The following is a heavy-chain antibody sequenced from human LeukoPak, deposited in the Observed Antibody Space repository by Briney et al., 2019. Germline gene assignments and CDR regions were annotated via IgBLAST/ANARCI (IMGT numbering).Heavy chain of an antibody. J-gene: IGHJ3*02. Sequence: KPSQTLSLTCTVSGGSISSGDYYWSWIRQPPGKGLEWIGYIYYSGSTYYNPSLKSRVTISVDTSKNQFSLKLSSVTAADTAVYYCARVPAGLGASDIWGQGTMVTVSS. CDR1: GGSISSGDYY. V-gene: IGHV4-30-4*08. D-gene: IGHD2-2*01. CDR2: IYYSGST. CDR3: ARVPAGLGASDI.